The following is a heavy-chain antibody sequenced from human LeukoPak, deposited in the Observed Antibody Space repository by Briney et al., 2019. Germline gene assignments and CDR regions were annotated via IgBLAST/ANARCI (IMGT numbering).Heavy chain of an antibody. CDR1: GGSFSGYY. CDR3: AGRYYDFWSGPREAFDI. V-gene: IGHV4-34*01. CDR2: INHSGST. Sequence: SETLSLTCAVYGGSFSGYYWSWNRQPPGKGLEWIGEINHSGSTNYNPSLKSRVTISVDTSKNQFSLKLSSVTAADTAVYYCAGRYYDFWSGPREAFDIWGQGTMVTVSS. J-gene: IGHJ3*02. D-gene: IGHD3-3*01.